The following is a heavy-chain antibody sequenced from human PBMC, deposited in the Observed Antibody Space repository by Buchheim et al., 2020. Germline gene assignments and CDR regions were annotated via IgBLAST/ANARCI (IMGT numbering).Heavy chain of an antibody. V-gene: IGHV3-48*03. J-gene: IGHJ4*02. D-gene: IGHD3-3*01. CDR2: ISSSGSTI. CDR1: GFTFSSYE. CDR3: ARVRFLEWLPVDY. Sequence: EVQLVESGGGLVQPGGSLRLSCAASGFTFSSYEMNWVRQAPGKGLEWVSYISSSGSTIYYVDSVKGRFTISRDNDQKELSLQMNSLRAEDTAVYYCARVRFLEWLPVDYWGQGTL.